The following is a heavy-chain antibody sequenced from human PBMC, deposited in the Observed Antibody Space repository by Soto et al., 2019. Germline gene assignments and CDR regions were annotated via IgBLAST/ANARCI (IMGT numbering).Heavy chain of an antibody. CDR3: ASSYNMAV. CDR1: GFTFSNYG. D-gene: IGHD1-26*01. CDR2: IKSDGSST. J-gene: IGHJ6*02. Sequence: SLRLSCAASGFTFSNYGMHWVRQAPGKGLVWVSRIKSDGSSTSYADSVKGRFTISRDNAKNTLFLQMNSLRADDTAVYYCASSYNMAVWGQGTTVTVSS. V-gene: IGHV3-74*01.